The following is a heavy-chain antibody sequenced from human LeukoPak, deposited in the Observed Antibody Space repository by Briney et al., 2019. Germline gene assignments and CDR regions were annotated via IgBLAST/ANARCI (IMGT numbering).Heavy chain of an antibody. CDR2: ISRDYRTI. Sequence: GGSLRLSCAASGCTFSNYNMNWVRQTPGKGLEWVSYISRDYRTIYYADSVKGRFTISRDNAKNSLYLQMNNLRAEDTAVYYCARVDGSCSSSSCRLYFDYWGQGTLVTVSS. CDR1: GCTFSNYN. V-gene: IGHV3-48*01. D-gene: IGHD2-2*03. CDR3: ARVDGSCSSSSCRLYFDY. J-gene: IGHJ4*02.